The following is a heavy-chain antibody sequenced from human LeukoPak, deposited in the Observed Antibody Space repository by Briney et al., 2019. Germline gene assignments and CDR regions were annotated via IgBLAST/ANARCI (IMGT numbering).Heavy chain of an antibody. D-gene: IGHD3-3*01. CDR2: INPNSGGT. V-gene: IGHV1-2*02. CDR1: GYTFTVYY. CDR3: ARGDTIFDAGSLDY. J-gene: IGHJ4*02. Sequence: ASVKVSCKASGYTFTVYYMHWVRQAPGHGLEWMGWINPNSGGTNYAQKFQGRVTMTGDTSISTAYMELSRLRSDDTAVYYCARGDTIFDAGSLDYWGQGTLVTVSS.